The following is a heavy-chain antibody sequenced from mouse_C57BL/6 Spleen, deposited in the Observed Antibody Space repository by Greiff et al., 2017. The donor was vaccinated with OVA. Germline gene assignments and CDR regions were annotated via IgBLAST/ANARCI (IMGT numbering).Heavy chain of an antibody. Sequence: VQLQQSGPELVKPGASVKIPCKASGYTFTDYNMDWVKQSHGKSLEWIGDINPNNGGTIYNQKFKGKATLTVDKSSSTAYMELRSLTSEDTAVYYCARMIYDGYSYFDYWGQGTTLTVSS. D-gene: IGHD2-3*01. V-gene: IGHV1-18*01. CDR2: INPNNGGT. CDR3: ARMIYDGYSYFDY. J-gene: IGHJ2*01. CDR1: GYTFTDYN.